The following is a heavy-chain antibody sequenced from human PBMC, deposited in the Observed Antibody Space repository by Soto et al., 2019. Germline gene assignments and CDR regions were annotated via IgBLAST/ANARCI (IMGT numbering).Heavy chain of an antibody. V-gene: IGHV3-23*01. D-gene: IGHD5-12*01. CDR1: GFTFSSYA. CDR2: ISGSGGST. CDR3: ARDLLLVATRRHYCMVV. Sequence: HPGGSLRLSCAASGFTFSSYAMSWVRQAPGKGLEWVSAISGSGGSTYYADSVKGRFTISRDNSKNSLYLQMNSLRAEDTAVYYCARDLLLVATRRHYCMVVSDTGITVSVSS. J-gene: IGHJ6*04.